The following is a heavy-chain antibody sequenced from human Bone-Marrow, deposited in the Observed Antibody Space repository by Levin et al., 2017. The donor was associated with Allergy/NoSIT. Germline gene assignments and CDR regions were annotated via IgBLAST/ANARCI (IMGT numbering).Heavy chain of an antibody. CDR2: TRNKANIYTT. CDR1: FFLFPSPS. V-gene: IGHV3-72*01. D-gene: IGHD6-19*01. CDR3: AREGDSSAYYIDFDY. Sequence: LPFSSSFFLFPSPSLHWVRQAPGKGLEWVGRTRNKANIYTTEYAASVKGRFPLSLDDSRSSLFLQMNSLQTEDTAVYYCAREGDSSAYYIDFDYWGQGTLVTVSS. J-gene: IGHJ4*02.